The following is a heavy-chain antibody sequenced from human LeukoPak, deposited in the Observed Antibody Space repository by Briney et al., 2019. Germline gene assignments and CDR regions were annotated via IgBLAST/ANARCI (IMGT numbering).Heavy chain of an antibody. V-gene: IGHV4-39*01. J-gene: IGHJ4*02. D-gene: IGHD3-10*01. Sequence: SETLSLTCTVSGGSISSSSYYWGWIRQPPGKGLEWIGSIYYSGSTYYNPSLKSRVTISIDTSKNQFSLKLSSVTAADTAVYYCVRQKKTYYYGSGSYYNGGEGEFDYWGQGTLVTVSS. CDR3: VRQKKTYYYGSGSYYNGGEGEFDY. CDR1: GGSISSSSYY. CDR2: IYYSGST.